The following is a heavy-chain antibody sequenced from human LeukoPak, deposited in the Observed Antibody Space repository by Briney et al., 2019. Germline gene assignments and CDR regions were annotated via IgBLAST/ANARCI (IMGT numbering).Heavy chain of an antibody. CDR2: ISSSSSYI. Sequence: NPGGSLRLSCAASGFTFSSHWMHWVRQAPGKGLEWVSSISSSSSYIYYADSVKGRFTISRDNAKNSLYLQMNSLRAEDTAAYYCARVYYYDSSGYLYWGQGTLVTVSS. V-gene: IGHV3-21*01. CDR1: GFTFSSHW. CDR3: ARVYYYDSSGYLY. D-gene: IGHD3-22*01. J-gene: IGHJ4*02.